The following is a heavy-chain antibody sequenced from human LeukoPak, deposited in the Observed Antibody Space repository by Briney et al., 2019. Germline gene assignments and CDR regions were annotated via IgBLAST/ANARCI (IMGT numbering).Heavy chain of an antibody. V-gene: IGHV4-39*02. D-gene: IGHD3-3*01. Sequence: PSETLSLTCTVSGGSISSSSYYWGWIRQPPGKGLEWIGSIYYSGSTYYNPSLKSRVTISVDTSKNQFSLKLSSVTAADTAVYYCAREGRFLEWLPNYWGQGTLVTVSS. J-gene: IGHJ4*02. CDR1: GGSISSSSYY. CDR3: AREGRFLEWLPNY. CDR2: IYYSGST.